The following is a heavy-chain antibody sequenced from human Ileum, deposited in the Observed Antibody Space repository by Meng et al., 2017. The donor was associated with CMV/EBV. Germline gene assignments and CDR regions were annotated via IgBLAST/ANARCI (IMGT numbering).Heavy chain of an antibody. D-gene: IGHD6-13*01. Sequence: FNVSSYAMSWVRQAPGKALEWVSLISGTGDNTYYADSVKGRFTISRDNSENMLYLQVNSLRAEDTALYYCAKVTIPVAGAGGYHFDYWGQGILVTVSS. CDR1: FNVSSYA. V-gene: IGHV3-23*01. CDR3: AKVTIPVAGAGGYHFDY. CDR2: ISGTGDNT. J-gene: IGHJ4*02.